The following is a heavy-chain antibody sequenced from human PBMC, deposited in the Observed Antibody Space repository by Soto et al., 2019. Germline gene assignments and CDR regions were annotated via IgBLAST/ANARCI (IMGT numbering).Heavy chain of an antibody. Sequence: EVQLVESGGGLVQPGGSLILSCAASGFTFSSYWMHWVRQAPGKGLVWVSRINSDGSSTSYADSVKGRFTISRDNAKNTLYLQMNSLRAVDTAVYYRARDLNWFGELQVEPWGQGTLVTVS. J-gene: IGHJ5*02. CDR2: INSDGSST. D-gene: IGHD3-10*01. V-gene: IGHV3-74*01. CDR1: GFTFSSYW. CDR3: ARDLNWFGELQVEP.